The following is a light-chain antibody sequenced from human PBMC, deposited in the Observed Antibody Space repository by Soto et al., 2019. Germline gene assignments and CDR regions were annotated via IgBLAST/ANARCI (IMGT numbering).Light chain of an antibody. Sequence: EIVMTQSPASLSVSPGERATLSCRASQNVNSNLAWYQQKPGQAPRLLIYGASTRATGIPARFSGSGSGTDFNLTISSLQSEDFAAYYCQQYYHWPRTFGQGTKVDI. CDR3: QQYYHWPRT. J-gene: IGKJ1*01. CDR2: GAS. V-gene: IGKV3D-15*01. CDR1: QNVNSN.